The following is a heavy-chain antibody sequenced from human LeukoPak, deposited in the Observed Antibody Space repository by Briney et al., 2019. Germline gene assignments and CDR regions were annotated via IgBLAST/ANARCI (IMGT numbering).Heavy chain of an antibody. CDR2: ISSSSSYI. D-gene: IGHD1-26*01. J-gene: IGHJ4*02. V-gene: IGHV3-21*04. Sequence: GGSLRLSCAASGFTFSSYSMNWVRQAPGKGLEWVSSISSSSSYIYYADSVKGRFTISRDNAKSSLYLQMNSLRAEDTAVYYCARVGWYSGSYFDYWGQGTLVTVSS. CDR1: GFTFSSYS. CDR3: ARVGWYSGSYFDY.